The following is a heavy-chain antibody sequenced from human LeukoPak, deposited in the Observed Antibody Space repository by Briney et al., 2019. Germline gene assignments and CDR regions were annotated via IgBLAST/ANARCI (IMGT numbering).Heavy chain of an antibody. V-gene: IGHV1-69*04. CDR2: IIAILGIA. CDR1: GGTFSSYA. J-gene: IGHJ3*02. CDR3: ARGGYDILTGYGGAFDI. D-gene: IGHD3-9*01. Sequence: ASVKVSCKASGGTFSSYAISWVRQAPGQGLEWMGRIIAILGIAHYAQKFQGRVTITADNSTSTAYMELSSLRSEDTAVYYCARGGYDILTGYGGAFDIWGQGTMVTVSS.